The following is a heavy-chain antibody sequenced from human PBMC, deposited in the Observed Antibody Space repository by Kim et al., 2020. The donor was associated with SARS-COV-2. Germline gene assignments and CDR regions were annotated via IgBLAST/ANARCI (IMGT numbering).Heavy chain of an antibody. V-gene: IGHV3-21*01. D-gene: IGHD4-4*01. CDR3: GVSKPFDY. J-gene: IGHJ4*02. Sequence: GGSLRLSCAASGFTFSDYSMDWVRQPPGKGLEWVSSISSNSGYTYYADSVKGRFTISRDNAKNSLSLQMNSLRAEDTAVYYCGVSKPFDYWGQGALVTV. CDR2: ISSNSGYT. CDR1: GFTFSDYS.